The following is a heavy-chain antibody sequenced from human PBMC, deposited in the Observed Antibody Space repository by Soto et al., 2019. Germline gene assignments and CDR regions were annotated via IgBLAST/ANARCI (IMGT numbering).Heavy chain of an antibody. CDR3: ARGGGYGTPYYYGMDV. CDR2: ISYDGSNK. Sequence: QVQLVESGGGVVQPGRSLRLSCAASGFTFSSYAMHWVRQAPGKGLEWVAVISYDGSNKYYADSVKGRFTISRDNSKNXLYLQMNSLRAEDTAVYYCARGGGYGTPYYYGMDVWGQGTTVTVSS. V-gene: IGHV3-30-3*01. CDR1: GFTFSSYA. D-gene: IGHD6-13*01. J-gene: IGHJ6*02.